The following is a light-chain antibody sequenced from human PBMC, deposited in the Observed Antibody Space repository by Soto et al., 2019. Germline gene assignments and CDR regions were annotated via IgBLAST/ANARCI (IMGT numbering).Light chain of an antibody. CDR2: GAS. CDR3: QQSYRFPKT. V-gene: IGKV1-39*01. CDR1: ETVTSY. Sequence: DVRLTQSPSSVSASVGDSLTLTCRASETVTSYLNWYQQKPGKATKLLIYGASTLQSGVPSRFSGSGTGTDFTLTIVNLQPDDFATYYCQQSYRFPKTFGRGTKVEV. J-gene: IGKJ1*01.